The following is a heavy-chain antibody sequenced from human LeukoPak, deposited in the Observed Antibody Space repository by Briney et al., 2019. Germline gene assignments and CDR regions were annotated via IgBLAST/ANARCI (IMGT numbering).Heavy chain of an antibody. CDR1: GFTFSSYS. CDR3: ARCPGYCSGGSCYSVFLDFDY. V-gene: IGHV3-48*02. CDR2: ISSSSTI. J-gene: IGHJ4*02. Sequence: PGGSLRLSCAASGFTFSSYSMNWVRQAPGKGLEWVSYISSSSTIYYADSVKGRFTISRDNAKNSLYLQMNSLRDEDTAVYYCARCPGYCSGGSCYSVFLDFDYWGQGTLVTVSS. D-gene: IGHD2-15*01.